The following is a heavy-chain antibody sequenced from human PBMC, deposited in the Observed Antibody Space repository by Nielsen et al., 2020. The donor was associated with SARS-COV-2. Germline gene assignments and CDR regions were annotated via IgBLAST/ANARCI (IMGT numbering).Heavy chain of an antibody. V-gene: IGHV1-18*01. CDR1: GYTFTSYG. Sequence: ASVKVSCKASGYTFTSYGISWVRQAPGQGPEWMGWISAYNGNTNYAQKLQGRVTMTTDTSTSTAYMELRSLRSDDTAVYYCARGDGYEYTSTFDYWGQGTLVTVSS. D-gene: IGHD5-18*01. CDR2: ISAYNGNT. CDR3: ARGDGYEYTSTFDY. J-gene: IGHJ4*02.